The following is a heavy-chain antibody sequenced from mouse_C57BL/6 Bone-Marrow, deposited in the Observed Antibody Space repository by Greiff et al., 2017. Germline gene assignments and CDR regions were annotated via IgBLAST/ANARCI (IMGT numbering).Heavy chain of an antibody. CDR1: GYTFTDYY. Sequence: VQLQQSGPELVKPGASVKISCKASGYTFTDYYMNWVKQSHGKSLEWIGDINPNNGGTSYNQKFKGKATLTVDKSSSTAYMELRSLTSEDSAVYYCARCPTGAYWYFDVWGTGTTVTVSS. CDR2: INPNNGGT. J-gene: IGHJ1*03. CDR3: ARCPTGAYWYFDV. D-gene: IGHD4-1*02. V-gene: IGHV1-26*01.